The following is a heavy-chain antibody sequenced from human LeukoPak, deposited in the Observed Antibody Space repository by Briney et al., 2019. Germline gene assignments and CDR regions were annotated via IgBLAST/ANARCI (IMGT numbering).Heavy chain of an antibody. D-gene: IGHD2-15*01. V-gene: IGHV3-23*01. CDR3: AKDTGGSCYSAIAY. CDR2: ICGNDGKT. J-gene: IGHJ4*02. Sequence: GGSLRLSSAASGFSFSTYAMSWVRQAPGKGLEWVSGICGNDGKTYYADSVKGRFTISRDNSKNTLHLQMNSLRAEDTALYYCAKDTGGSCYSAIAYWGQGALVTVST. CDR1: GFSFSTYA.